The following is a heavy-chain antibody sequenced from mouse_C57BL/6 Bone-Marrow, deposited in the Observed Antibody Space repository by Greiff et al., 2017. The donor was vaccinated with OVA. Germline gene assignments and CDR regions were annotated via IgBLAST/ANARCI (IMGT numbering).Heavy chain of an antibody. V-gene: IGHV1-76*01. CDR3: AIYGSSQPYYAMDY. J-gene: IGHJ4*01. CDR1: GYTFTDYY. Sequence: VQLQQSGAELVRPGASVKLSCKASGYTFTDYYINWVKQRPGQGLEWIARIYPGSGNTYYNEKFKGKATLTAEKSSSTAYMQLSSLTSEDSAVYFCAIYGSSQPYYAMDYWGQGTSVTVSS. CDR2: IYPGSGNT. D-gene: IGHD1-1*01.